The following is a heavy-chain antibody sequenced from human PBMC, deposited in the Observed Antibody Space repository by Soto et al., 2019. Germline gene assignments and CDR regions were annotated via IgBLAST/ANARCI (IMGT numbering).Heavy chain of an antibody. Sequence: QVQLQESGPGLVKPSETLSLTCTVSGGSISSYYWSWIRQPPGKGLEWIGYIYYSGSTNYNPSLKSRFTPSVDPSKTLFSLKLSSVTAADTAVYYCARVWGYAFDYWGQGTLVTVSS. D-gene: IGHD3-16*01. CDR2: IYYSGST. CDR1: GGSISSYY. J-gene: IGHJ4*02. CDR3: ARVWGYAFDY. V-gene: IGHV4-59*01.